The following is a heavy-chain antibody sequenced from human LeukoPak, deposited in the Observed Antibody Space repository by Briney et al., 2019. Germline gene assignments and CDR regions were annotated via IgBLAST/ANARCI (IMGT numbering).Heavy chain of an antibody. J-gene: IGHJ4*02. Sequence: ASVKVSCKASGYTFASYYMHWVRQAPGQGLEWMGIINPSGGSTSYAQKFQGRVTMTRDTSTSTVYMELSSLRSEDTAVYYCARGPPYLRTVYYFDYWGQGTLVTVSS. D-gene: IGHD2-8*02. CDR3: ARGPPYLRTVYYFDY. CDR1: GYTFASYY. V-gene: IGHV1-46*01. CDR2: INPSGGST.